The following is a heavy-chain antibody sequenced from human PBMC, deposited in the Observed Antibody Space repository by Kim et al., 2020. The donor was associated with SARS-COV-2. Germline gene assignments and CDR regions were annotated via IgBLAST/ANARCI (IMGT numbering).Heavy chain of an antibody. V-gene: IGHV3-11*06. Sequence: SVKGRFAISRDNDKNTLYLQMDCRRPEDTAVYYCARAGDYVFSGYYGFFHRWGQGALVTVSS. D-gene: IGHD3-22*01. CDR3: ARAGDYVFSGYYGFFHR. J-gene: IGHJ1*01.